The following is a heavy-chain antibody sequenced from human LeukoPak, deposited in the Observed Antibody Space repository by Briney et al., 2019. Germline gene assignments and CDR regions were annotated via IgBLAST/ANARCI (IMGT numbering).Heavy chain of an antibody. V-gene: IGHV4-34*01. CDR1: GGSFSGYY. D-gene: IGHD2-15*01. CDR2: INHSGST. CDR3: ARRIRGCDY. Sequence: SETLSLTCAVYGGSFSGYYWSWIRQPPGKGLEWIGEINHSGSTNYNPSLKSRVTISVDTSKNQFSLKPSSVTAADTAVYYCARRIRGCDYWGQGTLVTVSS. J-gene: IGHJ4*02.